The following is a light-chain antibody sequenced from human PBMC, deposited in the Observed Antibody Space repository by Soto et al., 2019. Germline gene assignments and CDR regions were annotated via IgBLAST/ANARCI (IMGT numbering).Light chain of an antibody. J-gene: IGKJ1*01. CDR2: DAY. Sequence: XILMTQSPFTLSVSTGERSTLSCRSIQSVRSNLAWYQQKPGQAPRILMYDAYTRATGIPARFSGSGSGTEFTITISSLQSEDFAVYYCQQYNNWPPWTFGQGTKVDIK. CDR1: QSVRSN. CDR3: QQYNNWPPWT. V-gene: IGKV3-15*01.